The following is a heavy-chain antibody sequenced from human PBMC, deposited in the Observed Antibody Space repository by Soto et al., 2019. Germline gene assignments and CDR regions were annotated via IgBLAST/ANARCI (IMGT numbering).Heavy chain of an antibody. J-gene: IGHJ5*02. CDR1: GASINDFY. Sequence: SETLSLTXTVSGASINDFYWSWIRQTPGKGLEWVGFMYYSETTKYNPSLKGRVNMSLDTSKNQVSLHLKSVTAADTAVYYCARANSSTWYKLEYKWFDPWGQGTQVTVSS. CDR2: MYYSETT. CDR3: ARANSSTWYKLEYKWFDP. D-gene: IGHD6-13*01. V-gene: IGHV4-59*01.